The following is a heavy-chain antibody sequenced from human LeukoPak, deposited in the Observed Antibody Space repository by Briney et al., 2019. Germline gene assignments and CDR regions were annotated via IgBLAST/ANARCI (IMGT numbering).Heavy chain of an antibody. V-gene: IGHV3-48*01. J-gene: IGHJ4*02. CDR2: ISSSSSTI. CDR1: GFTFNTYA. D-gene: IGHD1-26*01. CDR3: ARVASGSPDY. Sequence: GGSLRLSCAASGFTFNTYAMSWVRQAPGKGLEWVSYISSSSSTIYYADSVKGRFTISRDNAKNSLYLQMNSLRAEDTAVYYCARVASGSPDYWGQGTLVTVSS.